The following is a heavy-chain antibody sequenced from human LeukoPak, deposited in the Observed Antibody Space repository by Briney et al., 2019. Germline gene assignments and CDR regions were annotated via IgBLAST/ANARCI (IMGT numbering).Heavy chain of an antibody. V-gene: IGHV1-69*13. D-gene: IGHD6-6*01. J-gene: IGHJ4*02. Sequence: GASVEVSCKASGYTFTSYGISWVRQAPGQGLEWMGGIIPIFGTANYAQKFQGRVTITADESTSTAYMELSSLRSEDTAVYYCASQKYSSSSEEDYWGQGTLVTVSS. CDR2: IIPIFGTA. CDR1: GYTFTSYG. CDR3: ASQKYSSSSEEDY.